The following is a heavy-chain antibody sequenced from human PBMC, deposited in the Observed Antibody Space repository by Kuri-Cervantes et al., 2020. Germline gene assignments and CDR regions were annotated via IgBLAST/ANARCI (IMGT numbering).Heavy chain of an antibody. J-gene: IGHJ5*02. CDR3: ARSLGYCSGGACSP. CDR2: INPSGGST. CDR1: GYTLTELS. V-gene: IGHV1-46*01. Sequence: ASVKVSCKVSGYTLTELSMHWVRQAPGQGLEWMGIINPSGGSTSYAQKFQGRVTMTRDTSTSTVYMELSSLRSEDTAVYYCARSLGYCSGGACSPWGQGSLVTVSS. D-gene: IGHD2-15*01.